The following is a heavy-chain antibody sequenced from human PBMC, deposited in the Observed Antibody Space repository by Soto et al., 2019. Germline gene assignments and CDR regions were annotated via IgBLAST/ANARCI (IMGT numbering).Heavy chain of an antibody. CDR3: VRVYDYVWGSYRLYPYYYGMDV. D-gene: IGHD3-16*02. CDR2: INHSGST. J-gene: IGHJ6*02. V-gene: IGHV4-34*01. Sequence: SETLSLTCAVYGGSFSGYYWSWIRQPPGRGLEWIGEINHSGSTNYNPSLKSRVTISVDTSKNQFSLKLSSVTAADTAVYYCVRVYDYVWGSYRLYPYYYGMDVWGQGTTVT. CDR1: GGSFSGYY.